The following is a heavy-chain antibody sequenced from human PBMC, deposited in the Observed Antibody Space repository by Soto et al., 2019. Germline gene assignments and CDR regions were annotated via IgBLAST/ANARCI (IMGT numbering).Heavy chain of an antibody. V-gene: IGHV4-59*08. CDR1: GGSISSYY. J-gene: IGHJ4*02. D-gene: IGHD6-19*01. CDR2: IYYSGST. Sequence: QVQLQESGPGLVKPSETLSLTCTVSGGSISSYYWSWIRQPPGKGLEWMGYIYYSGSTNYNPSLKRRVTISVDTSKNRFSLKLSSVTAAATAVYDCERAYSSGWLGAFLDYWGQGTLVTVSS. CDR3: ERAYSSGWLGAFLDY.